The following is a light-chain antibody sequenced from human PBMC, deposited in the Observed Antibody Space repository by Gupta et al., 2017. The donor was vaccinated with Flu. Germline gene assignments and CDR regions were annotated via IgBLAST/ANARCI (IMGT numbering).Light chain of an antibody. V-gene: IGLV3-1*01. CDR3: QAWDSSTLWV. Sequence: SYELTQPPSVSVSPGQTASITCSGDKLGDKYACWYQQKQGQSPVLVIYQDSKRPSGIPERFSGSNSGNTATLTISGTQAMDEADYYCQAWDSSTLWVFGGGTKRTVL. CDR1: KLGDKY. CDR2: QDS. J-gene: IGLJ3*02.